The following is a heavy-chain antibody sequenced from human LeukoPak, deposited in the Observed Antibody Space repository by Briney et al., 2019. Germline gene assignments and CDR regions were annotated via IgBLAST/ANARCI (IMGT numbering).Heavy chain of an antibody. Sequence: GGSLRLSCAASGFTFSSYAMYWVRQAPGEGLEYVSAISSDGGKTYYANSVKGRFTISRDNSKNTLYLQMGTLRVEDMALYHCARSIRAGDGLFDSWGQGTLVTVSS. CDR1: GFTFSSYA. CDR2: ISSDGGKT. CDR3: ARSIRAGDGLFDS. D-gene: IGHD5-24*01. V-gene: IGHV3-64*01. J-gene: IGHJ4*02.